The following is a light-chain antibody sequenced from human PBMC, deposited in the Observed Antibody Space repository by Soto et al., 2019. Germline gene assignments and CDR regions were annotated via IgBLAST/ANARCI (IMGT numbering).Light chain of an antibody. CDR3: QQYRT. J-gene: IGKJ1*01. CDR1: QSVSGW. Sequence: DIQMTQSPSTLPASVGDRVTVTCRASQSVSGWLAWYQQKPGKAPKLLIYDASSLESGVPSRFSGSGSGTEFTLTISSLQPDDFATYYCQQYRTFGQGTKVDIK. CDR2: DAS. V-gene: IGKV1-5*01.